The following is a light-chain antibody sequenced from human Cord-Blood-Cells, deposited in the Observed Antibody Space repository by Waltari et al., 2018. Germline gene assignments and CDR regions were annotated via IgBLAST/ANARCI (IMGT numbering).Light chain of an antibody. CDR3: QQYYSTPRT. CDR1: QGISNS. J-gene: IGKJ1*01. Sequence: DIKMTQSPSSLSASVGDRVPITCRASQGISNSLAWYHQKPGKAPKLLLYAASRLESGGPSRCSGGGSGTDYTLTISSLQPEDFATYYCQQYYSTPRTFGQGTKVEIK. V-gene: IGKV1-NL1*01. CDR2: AAS.